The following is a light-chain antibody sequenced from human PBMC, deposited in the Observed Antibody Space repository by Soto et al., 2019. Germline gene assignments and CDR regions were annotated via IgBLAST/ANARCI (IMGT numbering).Light chain of an antibody. Sequence: QSALTQPASVSGSPGQSISISCTGTNTDVGGHHYVSWYQQHLGKAPKIVIYEVGNRPSNVSARFAGSKRGNTASLTIFGIHPEDDAEYQCRVNGRGGTLMLGGGPKRTVL. CDR3: RVNGRGGTLM. CDR1: NTDVGGHHY. V-gene: IGLV2-14*03. J-gene: IGLJ3*02. CDR2: EVG.